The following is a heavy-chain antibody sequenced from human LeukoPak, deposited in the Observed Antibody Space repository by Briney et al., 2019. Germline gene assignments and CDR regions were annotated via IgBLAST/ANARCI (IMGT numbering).Heavy chain of an antibody. Sequence: SETLSLTCTVSGGSISSYYWSWIRQPAGKGLEWIGRIYTSGSTNYNPSLKSRVTMSVDTSKNQFSLKLSSVTAADTAVYYCARLGYCSSTSCYGFYYYYYMDVWGKGTTVTVSS. V-gene: IGHV4-4*07. D-gene: IGHD2-2*01. CDR2: IYTSGST. J-gene: IGHJ6*03. CDR3: ARLGYCSSTSCYGFYYYYYMDV. CDR1: GGSISSYY.